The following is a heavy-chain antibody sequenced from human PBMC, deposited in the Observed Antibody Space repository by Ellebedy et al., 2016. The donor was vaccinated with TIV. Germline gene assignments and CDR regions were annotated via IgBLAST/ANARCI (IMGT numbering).Heavy chain of an antibody. CDR3: ARGGLTAASDY. CDR2: ISGSCGST. J-gene: IGHJ4*02. Sequence: GESLKISCAASGFTFSSYSMNWVRQAPGKGLEWVSAISGSCGSTYYAHSVKGRFTITRDNAKNTLYLQMNSLRAEDTAVYYCARGGLTAASDYWGQGTLVTVSS. V-gene: IGHV3-23*01. CDR1: GFTFSSYS. D-gene: IGHD2-2*01.